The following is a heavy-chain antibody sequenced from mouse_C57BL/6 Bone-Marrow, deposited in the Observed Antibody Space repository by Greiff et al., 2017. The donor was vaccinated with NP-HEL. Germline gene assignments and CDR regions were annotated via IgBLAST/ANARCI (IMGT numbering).Heavy chain of an antibody. D-gene: IGHD3-2*02. Sequence: QVQLQQPGAELVKPGASVKLSCKASGYTFTSYWMQWVKQRPGQGLEWIGEIDTSDSYTNSNQKFKGKATLTVETSSCTAYMQLSSLTSEDSAVYYCARCDSGPYYFDYWGQGTTLTVSS. CDR3: ARCDSGPYYFDY. V-gene: IGHV1-50*01. CDR2: IDTSDSYT. J-gene: IGHJ2*01. CDR1: GYTFTSYW.